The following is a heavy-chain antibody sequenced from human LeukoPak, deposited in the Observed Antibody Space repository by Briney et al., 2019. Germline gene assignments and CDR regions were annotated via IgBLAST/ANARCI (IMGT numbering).Heavy chain of an antibody. CDR3: ARRASSGYYGY. Sequence: SETLSLTCTVSGGSVNSGSYYWNWIRQPPGKGLEWIGYIYYSGSTNYNPSLKSRVTISVDTSKNQFSLKLSSVTAADTAVYYCARRASSGYYGYWGQGTLVTVSS. J-gene: IGHJ4*02. CDR2: IYYSGST. CDR1: GGSVNSGSYY. D-gene: IGHD3-22*01. V-gene: IGHV4-61*01.